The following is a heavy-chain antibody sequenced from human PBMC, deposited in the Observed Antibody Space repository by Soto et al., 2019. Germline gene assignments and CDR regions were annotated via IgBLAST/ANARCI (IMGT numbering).Heavy chain of an antibody. CDR1: GGSISRYY. V-gene: IGHV4-59*08. Sequence: PGETLSLTCTVSGGSISRYYWRCMRHPPGKGLEWIGYIYYSGSTNYNPSLKSRVTISVDTSKNQFSLKLTSVTAADTAVYYCARHPVYATGWQIDYWGQGALVTVSS. CDR3: ARHPVYATGWQIDY. D-gene: IGHD2-2*01. J-gene: IGHJ4*02. CDR2: IYYSGST.